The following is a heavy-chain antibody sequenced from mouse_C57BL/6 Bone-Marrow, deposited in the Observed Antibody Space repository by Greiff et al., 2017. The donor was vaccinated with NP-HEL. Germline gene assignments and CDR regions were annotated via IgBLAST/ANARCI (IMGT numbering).Heavy chain of an antibody. Sequence: EVQRVESGGDLVKPGGSLKLSCAASGFTFSSYGMSWVRQTPDKRLEWVATISSGGSYTYYPDSVKGRFTISRDNAKNTLYLQMSSLKSEDTAMYYCARPPYYYGSRIYWYFDVWGTGTTVTVSS. J-gene: IGHJ1*03. CDR2: ISSGGSYT. V-gene: IGHV5-6*01. D-gene: IGHD1-1*01. CDR1: GFTFSSYG. CDR3: ARPPYYYGSRIYWYFDV.